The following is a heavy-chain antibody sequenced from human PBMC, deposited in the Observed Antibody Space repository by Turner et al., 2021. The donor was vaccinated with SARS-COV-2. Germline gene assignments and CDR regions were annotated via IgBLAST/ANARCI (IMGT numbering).Heavy chain of an antibody. Sequence: QVQLQESGPGLVKPSETLSLTCTVSGGSISSKSWSWIRQSPGKGLEWIGYIYKIWSTDYNPTLMSRVTISVDTSKNQLSLKLSSVTAADTAVYYCARHQGSASGYDYGMNIWGQGTAVIVSS. CDR3: ARHQGSASGYDYGMNI. D-gene: IGHD1-26*01. V-gene: IGHV4-59*08. CDR2: IYKIWST. J-gene: IGHJ6*02. CDR1: GGSISSKS.